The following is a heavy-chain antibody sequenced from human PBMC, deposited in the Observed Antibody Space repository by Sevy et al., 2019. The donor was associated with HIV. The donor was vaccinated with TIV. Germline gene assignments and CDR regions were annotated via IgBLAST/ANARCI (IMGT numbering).Heavy chain of an antibody. J-gene: IGHJ4*02. Sequence: ASVKVSCKASGYTISTYHMHWVRQAPGQGLEWMGIINPSGGSTDYAQKFQGRVSMTRETSTSTVYMELGSLRSEDTAVYYCAREEWLKFFDYWGQGTLVTVSS. V-gene: IGHV1-46*01. CDR2: INPSGGST. D-gene: IGHD3-3*01. CDR1: GYTISTYH. CDR3: AREEWLKFFDY.